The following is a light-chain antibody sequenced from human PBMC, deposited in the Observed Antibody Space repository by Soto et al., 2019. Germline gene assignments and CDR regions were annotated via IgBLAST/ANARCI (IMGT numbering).Light chain of an antibody. J-gene: IGLJ1*01. Sequence: QTVVTQEPSLTVSPGGTVTLTCASSTGAVTSGYYPNWFQQKPGQAPRPLIYSTSNKHSWTPARFSGSLLGGKAALTLSGVQPEDEAEYYCLLYYGGAYVFGTGTKVTVL. CDR2: STS. CDR3: LLYYGGAYV. CDR1: TGAVTSGYY. V-gene: IGLV7-43*01.